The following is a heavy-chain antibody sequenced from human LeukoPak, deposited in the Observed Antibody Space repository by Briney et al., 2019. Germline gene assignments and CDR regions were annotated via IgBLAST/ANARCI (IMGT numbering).Heavy chain of an antibody. CDR3: AKLYYDFWSGYSENNWFDP. CDR2: ISGSGGST. J-gene: IGHJ5*02. Sequence: GGSLRLSCAASGFTFSSYAMSWVRQAPGKGLEWVSAISGSGGSTYYADSVKGRFSISRDNSKNTLYLQMNSLRAEDTAVYYCAKLYYDFWSGYSENNWFDPWGQGTLVTVSS. D-gene: IGHD3-3*01. V-gene: IGHV3-23*01. CDR1: GFTFSSYA.